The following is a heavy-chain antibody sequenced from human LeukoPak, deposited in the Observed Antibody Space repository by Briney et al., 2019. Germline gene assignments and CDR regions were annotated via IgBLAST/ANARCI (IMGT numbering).Heavy chain of an antibody. Sequence: SDTLSLTCTVSGGSISSGDYYWSWIRQPPGKGLEWNGYIYYSGSTYYNPSLKSRVAISVDTSKNQFSLKLSSVTAADTAVYYCASSVVTPSPAFDYWGQGTLVTVSS. CDR1: GGSISSGDYY. CDR3: ASSVVTPSPAFDY. J-gene: IGHJ4*02. D-gene: IGHD4-23*01. CDR2: IYYSGST. V-gene: IGHV4-30-4*02.